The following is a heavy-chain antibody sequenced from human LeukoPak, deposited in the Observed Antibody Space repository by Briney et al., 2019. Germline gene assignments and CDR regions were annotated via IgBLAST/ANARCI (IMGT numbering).Heavy chain of an antibody. D-gene: IGHD3-22*01. J-gene: IGHJ4*02. CDR3: ARGGYYDSTESPYYFDY. CDR2: INHSGST. CDR1: GGPFSGYY. V-gene: IGHV4-34*01. Sequence: SETLSLTCAVYGGPFSGYYWSWIRQPPGKGLEWIGEINHSGSTNYNPSLKSRVTISVDTSKNQFSLKLSSVTAADTAVYYCARGGYYDSTESPYYFDYWGQGTLVTVSS.